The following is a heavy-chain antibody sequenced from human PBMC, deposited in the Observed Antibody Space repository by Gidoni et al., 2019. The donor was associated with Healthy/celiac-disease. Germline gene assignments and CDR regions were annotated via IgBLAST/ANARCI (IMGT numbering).Heavy chain of an antibody. Sequence: QVQLVPSGAEVKKPAASVKVSCKASGYTFTSYGISWVRQAPGQGLEWMGWISAYNGNTNYAQKLQGRVTMTTDTSTSTAYMELRSLRSDDTAVYYCARAPVQLEGADWFDPWGQGTLVTVSS. V-gene: IGHV1-18*01. J-gene: IGHJ5*02. CDR3: ARAPVQLEGADWFDP. CDR2: ISAYNGNT. CDR1: GYTFTSYG. D-gene: IGHD1-1*01.